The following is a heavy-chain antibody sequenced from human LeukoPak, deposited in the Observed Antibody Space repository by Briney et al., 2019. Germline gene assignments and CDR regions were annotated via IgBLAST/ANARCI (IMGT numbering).Heavy chain of an antibody. J-gene: IGHJ6*02. CDR2: IKSKTDGGTT. D-gene: IGHD4-17*01. CDR1: GFTFSSAW. Sequence: KAGGSLRLSCAASGFTFSSAWMSWVRQAPGKGLEWVGRIKSKTDGGTTDYAAPVKGRFTISRDDSKNTLYLQMNSLKTEDTAVYYCTTDRLKGATVLYYYYYGMDVWGHGTTVTVSS. CDR3: TTDRLKGATVLYYYYYGMDV. V-gene: IGHV3-15*01.